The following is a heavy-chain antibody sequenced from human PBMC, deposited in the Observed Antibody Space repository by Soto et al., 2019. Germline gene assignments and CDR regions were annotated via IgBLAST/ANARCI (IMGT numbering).Heavy chain of an antibody. V-gene: IGHV4-34*01. Sequence: QVQLQQWGAGLLKPSETLSLTCAVYGGSFSGYYWSWIRQPPGKGLEWIGEINHSGSTNYNPSLKSRVNISVDTSKNQFSLKLSSVTAADTAVYYCARGWSGWRVWLDYWGQGTLVTVSS. CDR3: ARGWSGWRVWLDY. CDR2: INHSGST. D-gene: IGHD6-19*01. CDR1: GGSFSGYY. J-gene: IGHJ4*02.